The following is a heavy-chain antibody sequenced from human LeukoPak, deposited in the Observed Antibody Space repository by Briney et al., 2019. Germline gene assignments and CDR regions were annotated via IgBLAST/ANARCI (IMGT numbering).Heavy chain of an antibody. CDR3: ARESSHCDSTRCYASGFDP. V-gene: IGHV1-8*01. D-gene: IGHD2-2*01. CDR1: GYTFTSYD. CDR2: INPDSGNT. J-gene: IGHJ5*02. Sequence: ASVKVSCKASGYTFTSYDINWVRQATGQGLEWMGWINPDSGNTGYAQKFQGRVTITRNTSTATAYMELSSLRSDDTAVYFCARESSHCDSTRCYASGFDPWGQGTLVTVSS.